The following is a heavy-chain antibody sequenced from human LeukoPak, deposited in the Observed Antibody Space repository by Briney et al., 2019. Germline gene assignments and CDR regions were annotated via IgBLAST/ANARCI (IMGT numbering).Heavy chain of an antibody. V-gene: IGHV1-2*02. Sequence: GASVTVSCTASGYTFTGYWIHWVRQAPGQGLEWMGWMNPNSGDTNSAQMFQGSVTLTRDTSISTAYLELSSLRSDDTAIYYCARDLGSGWIIVDYWGQGTLVTVSS. J-gene: IGHJ4*02. D-gene: IGHD6-19*01. CDR2: MNPNSGDT. CDR3: ARDLGSGWIIVDY. CDR1: GYTFTGYW.